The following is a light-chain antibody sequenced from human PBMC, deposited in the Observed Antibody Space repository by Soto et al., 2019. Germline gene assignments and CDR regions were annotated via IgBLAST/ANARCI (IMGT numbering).Light chain of an antibody. J-gene: IGKJ5*01. Sequence: DIQMPQSQSSLSASVGDRVTITCRASHDISTYLAWYQQKPGKVPKLMIYEASTLQSGVPSRFSGSGSGTEFTLTISGLLPEDFATYHCQQLNTLPFTFGQGTRLEIK. CDR1: HDISTY. CDR3: QQLNTLPFT. CDR2: EAS. V-gene: IGKV1-9*01.